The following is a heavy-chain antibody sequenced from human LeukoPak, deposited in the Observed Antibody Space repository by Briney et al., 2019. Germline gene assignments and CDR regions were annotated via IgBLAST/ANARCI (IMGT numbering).Heavy chain of an antibody. CDR1: GFTFSSYW. CDR2: INSDGSST. D-gene: IGHD5-18*01. CDR3: ARVGYSYGPHYFDY. Sequence: PGGSLRLSCAASGFTFSSYWMHWVRQAPGKGLVWVSRINSDGSSTSYADSVKGRFTISRDNAKNTLYLQMNSLGAEDTAVYYCARVGYSYGPHYFDYWGQGTLVTVSS. V-gene: IGHV3-74*01. J-gene: IGHJ4*02.